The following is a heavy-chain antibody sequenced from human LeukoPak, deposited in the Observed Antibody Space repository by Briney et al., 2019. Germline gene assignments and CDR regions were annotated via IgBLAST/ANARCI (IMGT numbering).Heavy chain of an antibody. CDR3: ARLLSGGEGY. D-gene: IGHD3-16*01. CDR2: IYYSGST. J-gene: IGHJ4*02. CDR1: GGSISSYY. Sequence: SETLSLTCTVSGGSISSYYWSWIRQPPGKGLEWIGYIYYSGSTNYNPSLKSRVTISVDTSKNQFSLKLSSVTAADTAVYYCARLLSGGEGYWGQGTLVTVSS. V-gene: IGHV4-59*08.